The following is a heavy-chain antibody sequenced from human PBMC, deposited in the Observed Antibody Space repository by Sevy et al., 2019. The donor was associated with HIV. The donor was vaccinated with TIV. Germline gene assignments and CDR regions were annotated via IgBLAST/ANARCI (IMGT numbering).Heavy chain of an antibody. V-gene: IGHV3-23*01. CDR2: ITSSGYTT. CDR3: SKEQGYYYARTGEYYFDY. D-gene: IGHD3-22*01. CDR1: GFTFGNYA. Sequence: GGSLRLSCAVSGFTFGNYAMSWVRQAPGKGLEWVSCITSSGYTTYYADSVKGRFTISRDNSKNTLYLQMKSLRAEDTAVYFCSKEQGYYYARTGEYYFDYWGLGTLVTVSS. J-gene: IGHJ4*02.